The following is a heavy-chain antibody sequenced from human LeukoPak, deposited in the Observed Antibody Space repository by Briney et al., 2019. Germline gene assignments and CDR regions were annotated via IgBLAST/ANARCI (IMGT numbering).Heavy chain of an antibody. CDR3: ARGPADYDVWSGYYGRRWFDP. D-gene: IGHD3-3*01. CDR1: GGSFSGYY. J-gene: IGHJ5*02. CDR2: INHSGST. V-gene: IGHV4-34*01. Sequence: SETLSLTCAVYGGSFSGYYWSWIRQPPGKGLEGIGEINHSGSTNYNPSLKSRVTISVDTSKNQFSLKLSSVTAADTAVYYCARGPADYDVWSGYYGRRWFDPWGQGTLVTVSS.